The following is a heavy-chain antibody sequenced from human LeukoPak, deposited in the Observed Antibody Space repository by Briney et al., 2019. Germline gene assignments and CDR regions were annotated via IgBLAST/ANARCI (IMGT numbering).Heavy chain of an antibody. CDR2: IIPIFGTA. Sequence: GASVKVSCKASGGTFSSYAISWVRQAPGQGLEWMGGIIPIFGTANYAQKFQGRVTITADESTSTAYMELSSLRSEDTAVYYCASREGITIFGVVIWAFDIWGQGTMVTVSS. CDR1: GGTFSSYA. CDR3: ASREGITIFGVVIWAFDI. V-gene: IGHV1-69*13. D-gene: IGHD3-3*01. J-gene: IGHJ3*02.